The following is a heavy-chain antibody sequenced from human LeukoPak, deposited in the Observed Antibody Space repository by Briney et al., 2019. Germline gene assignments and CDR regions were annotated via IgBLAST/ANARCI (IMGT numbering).Heavy chain of an antibody. CDR3: AREGVLEMATTYFDY. V-gene: IGHV1-69*05. D-gene: IGHD5-24*01. J-gene: IGHJ4*02. CDR1: GGTFSSYA. Sequence: SVKVPCKASGGTFSSYAISWVRQAPGQGLEWMGGIIPIFGTANYAQKFQGRVTITTDESTSTAYMELSSLRSEDTAVYYCAREGVLEMATTYFDYWGQGTLVTVSS. CDR2: IIPIFGTA.